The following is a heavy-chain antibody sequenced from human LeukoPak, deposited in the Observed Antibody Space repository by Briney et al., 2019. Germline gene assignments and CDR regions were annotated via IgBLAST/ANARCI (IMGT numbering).Heavy chain of an antibody. CDR3: ARALDYGDYGKDDAFDI. CDR2: IYYSGST. CDR1: GGSISSYY. V-gene: IGHV4-59*01. J-gene: IGHJ3*02. D-gene: IGHD4-17*01. Sequence: SETLSLTCTVSGGSISSYYWSWIRQPPGKGLEWIGYIYYSGSTNYNPSLKSRVTISVDTSKNQFSPKLSSVTAADTAVYYCARALDYGDYGKDDAFDIWGQGTMVTVSS.